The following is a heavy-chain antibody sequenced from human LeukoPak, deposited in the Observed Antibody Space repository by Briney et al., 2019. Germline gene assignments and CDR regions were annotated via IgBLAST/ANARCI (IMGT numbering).Heavy chain of an antibody. CDR1: GFTFSTEA. J-gene: IGHJ4*02. D-gene: IGHD6-19*01. CDR3: AKGLAFLPQFDY. V-gene: IGHV3-23*01. CDR2: IGDSGTTT. Sequence: PGGSLRLSCVPSGFTFSTEAMTWVRQAPGKGLEWVSTIGDSGTTTYYADSVKGRFTISRDNSKNTVYLQMNSLRAEDTALYYCAKGLAFLPQFDYWGQGTLVAVSS.